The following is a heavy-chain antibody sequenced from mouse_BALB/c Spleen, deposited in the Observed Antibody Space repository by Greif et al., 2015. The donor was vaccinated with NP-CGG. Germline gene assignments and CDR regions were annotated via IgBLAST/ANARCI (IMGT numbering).Heavy chain of an antibody. CDR3: VRGFYGNHYAY. CDR2: IRNNANGYTT. D-gene: IGHD2-1*01. CDR1: GFTFTDYY. Sequence: EAQRVESGGGLVQPGGSLRLSCATSGFTFTDYYMSWVRQPPGKALEWLGFIRNNANGYTTEYSASVKGRFTISRDNSQSSLYREMNALRAEDSATYYGVRGFYGNHYAYRGQGTLDTVSA. J-gene: IGHJ3*01. V-gene: IGHV7-3*02.